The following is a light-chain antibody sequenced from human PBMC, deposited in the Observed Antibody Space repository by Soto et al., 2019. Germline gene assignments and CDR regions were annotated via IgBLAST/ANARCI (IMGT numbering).Light chain of an antibody. Sequence: QAVVTQPPSVSGAPGQRVTISCTGSSSNIGAGYDVHWYQQLPGTAPKLLIYGNSNRPSGVPDRFSGSKSGSSASLAITGLQAEDEADYYCQSYDSSLSVGVFGTGTKLTVL. J-gene: IGLJ1*01. V-gene: IGLV1-40*01. CDR3: QSYDSSLSVGV. CDR2: GNS. CDR1: SSNIGAGYD.